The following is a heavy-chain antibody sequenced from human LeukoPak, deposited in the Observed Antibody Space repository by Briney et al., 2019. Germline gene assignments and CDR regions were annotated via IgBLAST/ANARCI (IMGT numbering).Heavy chain of an antibody. CDR2: ISNSGSYI. V-gene: IGHV3-21*01. J-gene: IGHJ3*02. Sequence: GGSLRLSCAASGFTFSSYSMHWVRQAPGKGLEWVSSISNSGSYIYYTDSVKGRFTISRDNTKNSLYLQMNSLRAEDTAVFYCARAVTASLSNAFDIWGQGTKVTVSS. D-gene: IGHD2-21*02. CDR1: GFTFSSYS. CDR3: ARAVTASLSNAFDI.